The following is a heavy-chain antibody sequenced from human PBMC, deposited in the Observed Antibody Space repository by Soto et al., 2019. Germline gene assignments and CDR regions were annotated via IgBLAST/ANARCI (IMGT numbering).Heavy chain of an antibody. CDR3: AGTTSHQWYYMDV. J-gene: IGHJ6*03. CDR2: TYYRSRWYN. V-gene: IGHV6-1*01. CDR1: GDSVSSNSSA. Sequence: QVQLQESGPGLVKPSQTLSLTCAISGDSVSSNSSAWNWSRLSPSRGLEWLARTYYRSRWYNDYAVSVRSRITVNPHTSKNQFSMQLTSVTPEDTAVYSCAGTTSHQWYYMDVWGKGTTVTVSS. D-gene: IGHD1-7*01.